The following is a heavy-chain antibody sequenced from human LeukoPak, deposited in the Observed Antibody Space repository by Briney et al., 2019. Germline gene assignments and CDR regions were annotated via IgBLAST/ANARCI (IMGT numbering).Heavy chain of an antibody. V-gene: IGHV1-2*02. Sequence: ASVKVSCKASGYTFTGHYMHWVRQAPGQGLEWMGWINSDSGGTKYAQKFQGSGIMTRVTSISTAYMELSRLKSDDTAVYYCARGRVHSWSDAFDIWGQGTTVTVSS. CDR2: INSDSGGT. J-gene: IGHJ3*02. CDR1: GYTFTGHY. CDR3: ARGRVHSWSDAFDI. D-gene: IGHD1-1*01.